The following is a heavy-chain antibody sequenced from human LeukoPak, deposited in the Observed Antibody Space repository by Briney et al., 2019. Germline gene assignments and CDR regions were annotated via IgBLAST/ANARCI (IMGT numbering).Heavy chain of an antibody. Sequence: GGSLRLACAASGFKFSVYTMNWVRQAPGSGLQWVSRITGTGSQLDDVEYADSVRGRFTISRDNGKDSLFLEMRGLRVEDTGIYFCARETGFADAFGFWGRGTLVTVSS. CDR3: ARETGFADAFGF. CDR2: ITGTGSQLDDV. V-gene: IGHV3-21*03. J-gene: IGHJ3*01. CDR1: GFKFSVYT.